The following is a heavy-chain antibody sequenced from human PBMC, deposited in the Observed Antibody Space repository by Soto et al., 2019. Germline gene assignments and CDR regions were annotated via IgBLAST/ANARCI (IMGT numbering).Heavy chain of an antibody. V-gene: IGHV1-46*03. CDR2: INPSGGST. J-gene: IGHJ4*02. D-gene: IGHD3-3*01. CDR1: GYTFTSYY. Sequence: ASVKVSCKASGYTFTSYYMHWVRQAPGQGLEWMGIINPSGGSTSYAQKFQGRVTMTRDTSTSTVYMELSSLRSEDTAVYYCARDLGTIFGVVIGSGSCFDYWGQGTLVTVSS. CDR3: ARDLGTIFGVVIGSGSCFDY.